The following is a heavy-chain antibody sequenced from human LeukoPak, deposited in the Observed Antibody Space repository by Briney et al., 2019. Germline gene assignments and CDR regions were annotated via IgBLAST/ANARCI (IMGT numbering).Heavy chain of an antibody. CDR1: VGTFSSYA. CDR2: IIPILGIA. D-gene: IGHD6-13*01. V-gene: IGHV1-69*04. J-gene: IGHJ4*02. CDR3: ARARGSSWFHVDY. Sequence: ASVRVSCMASVGTFSSYAISWVRQAPGQGLAWMGRIIPILGIANYAQKFQGRVTITADKSTSTAYMELSSLRSEDTAVYYCARARGSSWFHVDYWGQGTLVTVSS.